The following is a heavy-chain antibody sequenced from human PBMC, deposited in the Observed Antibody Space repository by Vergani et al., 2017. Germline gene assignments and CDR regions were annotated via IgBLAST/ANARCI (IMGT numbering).Heavy chain of an antibody. CDR1: GYTFNSYG. V-gene: IGHV1-18*01. J-gene: IGHJ6*02. Sequence: QVQLVQSGVEVKKPGASVKVSCKASGYTFNSYGISWVRQAPGQGLEWMGWINTYNGNTNYAQKVQGRVTMTTDTSTRTAYMELRSLRSDDTAVYYCARDLRMTPFYGLDVWGQGTTVTVSS. CDR3: ARDLRMTPFYGLDV. D-gene: IGHD2-8*01. CDR2: INTYNGNT.